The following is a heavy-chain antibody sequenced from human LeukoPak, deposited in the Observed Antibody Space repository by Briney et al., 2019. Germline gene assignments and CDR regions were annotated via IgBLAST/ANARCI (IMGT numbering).Heavy chain of an antibody. CDR1: GFTFSDYY. J-gene: IGHJ4*02. CDR2: NYYTGNT. V-gene: IGHV4-39*01. Sequence: GSLRLSCAASGFTFSDYYMSWIRQPPGKGLEWIGSNYYTGNTYYNPSLRSRVTISVDTSKNQFSLKLSSVTAADAAVYFCARHGGGVLYYFDYWGQGTLVTVSS. D-gene: IGHD3-16*01. CDR3: ARHGGGVLYYFDY.